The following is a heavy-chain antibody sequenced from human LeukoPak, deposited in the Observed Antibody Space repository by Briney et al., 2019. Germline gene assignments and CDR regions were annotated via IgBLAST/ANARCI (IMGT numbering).Heavy chain of an antibody. D-gene: IGHD6-13*01. CDR2: IVPIFGTA. Sequence: PGSSVKVSCKASGGTFSSYAISWVRQAPGQGLEWMGGIVPIFGTANYAQKFQGRVTITEDESTSTAYMELSSLRSEDTAVYYCARGDIAATGTSTPADYWGQGTLVTVSS. V-gene: IGHV1-69*01. CDR3: ARGDIAATGTSTPADY. J-gene: IGHJ4*02. CDR1: GGTFSSYA.